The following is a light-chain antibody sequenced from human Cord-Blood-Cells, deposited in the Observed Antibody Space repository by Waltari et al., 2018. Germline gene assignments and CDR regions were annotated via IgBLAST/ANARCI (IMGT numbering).Light chain of an antibody. J-gene: IGKJ4*01. CDR1: QSVSSSY. CDR3: QQYGSSPLT. Sequence: EIVLTQSPGTLSLSLGERATLSCRASQSVSSSYLAWYQQKPGQAPRLLIYGASSRATGIPDRGSVSGSGTDVTLTISRLEPEDFAVYYCQQYGSSPLTFGGGTKVEVK. V-gene: IGKV3-20*01. CDR2: GAS.